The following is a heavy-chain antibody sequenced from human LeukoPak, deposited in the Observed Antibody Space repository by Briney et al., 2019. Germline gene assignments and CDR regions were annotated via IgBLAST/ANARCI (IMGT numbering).Heavy chain of an antibody. CDR3: ARVGYYDRRDAFDI. CDR1: GGSISSGGYY. J-gene: IGHJ3*02. Sequence: SETLSLTCTVSGGSISSGGYYWSWIRQPPGKGLEWIGYIYHSGSTYYNPSLKSRVTISVDRSKNQFSLKLSSVTAADTAVYYCARVGYYDRRDAFDIWGQGTMVTVSS. CDR2: IYHSGST. D-gene: IGHD3-22*01. V-gene: IGHV4-30-2*01.